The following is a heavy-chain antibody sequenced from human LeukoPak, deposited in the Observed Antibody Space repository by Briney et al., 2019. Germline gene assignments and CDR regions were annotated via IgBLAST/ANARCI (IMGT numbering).Heavy chain of an antibody. J-gene: IGHJ4*02. Sequence: ASVKVSCKASGYTFTSYGISWVRQAPGQGLEWMGWISAYSGNTNYAQKLQGRVTMTTDTSTSTAYMELRSLRSDDTAVYYCARDTFYDSSGYPEPTFDYWGQGTLVTVSS. V-gene: IGHV1-18*01. CDR3: ARDTFYDSSGYPEPTFDY. CDR2: ISAYSGNT. D-gene: IGHD3-22*01. CDR1: GYTFTSYG.